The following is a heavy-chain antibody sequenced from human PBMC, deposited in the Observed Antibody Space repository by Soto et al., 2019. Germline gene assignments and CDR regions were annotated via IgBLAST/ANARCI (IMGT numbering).Heavy chain of an antibody. CDR3: ASKTLSAAFDI. CDR1: GFTFSSYE. Sequence: GGSLRLSCAASGFTFSSYEMNWVRQAPGKGLEWVSYISSSGSTIYYAGSVKGRFTISRDNAKNSLYLQMNSLRAEDTAVYYCASKTLSAAFDIWGQGTMVTVSS. J-gene: IGHJ3*02. V-gene: IGHV3-48*03. CDR2: ISSSGSTI.